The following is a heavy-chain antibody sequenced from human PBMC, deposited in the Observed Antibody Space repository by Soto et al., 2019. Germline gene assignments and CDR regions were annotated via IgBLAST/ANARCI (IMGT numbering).Heavy chain of an antibody. CDR2: IYYSGST. Sequence: QVQLQESGPGLVKPSETLSLTCTVSGGSVSSGSYYWSWIRQPPGKGLEWIGYIYYSGSTNYNPSLKSRVTISVDTSKTQFSLKLSSVTAADTAVYYCARDGDDFWSARGAFDIWGQGTMVTVSS. CDR1: GGSVSSGSYY. J-gene: IGHJ3*02. D-gene: IGHD3-3*01. CDR3: ARDGDDFWSARGAFDI. V-gene: IGHV4-61*01.